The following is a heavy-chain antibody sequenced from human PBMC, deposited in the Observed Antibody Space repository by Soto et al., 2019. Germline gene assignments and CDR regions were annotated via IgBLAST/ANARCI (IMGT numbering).Heavy chain of an antibody. CDR1: GYTFTGHY. CDR3: ARVRRSPSAMDV. J-gene: IGHJ6*02. Sequence: QVQLVQSGAEGKKPGASVKVSCKASGYTFTGHYIHWVRQAPVQGLEWMGWINPISGDTEYAQKFQRRVTMTRETSISTAYMDLRSLISDDTAVYYCARVRRSPSAMDVWGQGTTVTVSS. V-gene: IGHV1-2*02. D-gene: IGHD3-16*01. CDR2: INPISGDT.